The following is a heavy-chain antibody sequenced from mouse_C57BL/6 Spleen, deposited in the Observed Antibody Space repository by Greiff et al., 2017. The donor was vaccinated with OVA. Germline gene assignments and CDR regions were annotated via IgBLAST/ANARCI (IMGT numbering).Heavy chain of an antibody. CDR3: ARERLGYGSSPFAY. V-gene: IGHV1-55*01. Sequence: QVQLQQPGAELVKPGASVKMSCKASGYTFTSYWITWVKQRPGQGLEWIGDIYPGSGSTNYNEKFKSKATLTVDTSSSTAYMQLSSLTSEDSAVYYGARERLGYGSSPFAYWGQGTLVTVSA. D-gene: IGHD1-1*01. CDR1: GYTFTSYW. CDR2: IYPGSGST. J-gene: IGHJ3*01.